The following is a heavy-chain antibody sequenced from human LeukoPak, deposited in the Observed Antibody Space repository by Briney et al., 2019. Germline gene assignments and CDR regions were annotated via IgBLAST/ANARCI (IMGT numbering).Heavy chain of an antibody. CDR2: ITSSGGRT. CDR3: AKGMGDSSGWYVLFDRNYYYYYMDV. CDR1: GFTLSSYA. V-gene: IGHV3-23*01. J-gene: IGHJ6*03. D-gene: IGHD6-19*01. Sequence: GGSLRLSCAASGFTLSSYAMSWVRQAPGKGLEGVLAITSSGGRTYYAYSVKVRFTISRDNSKTTLYLQMNSMRAEDTAVYYCAKGMGDSSGWYVLFDRNYYYYYMDVWGKGTTVTVSS.